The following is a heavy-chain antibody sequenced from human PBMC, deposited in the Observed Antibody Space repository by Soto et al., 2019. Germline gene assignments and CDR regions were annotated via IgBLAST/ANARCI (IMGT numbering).Heavy chain of an antibody. D-gene: IGHD2-2*02. CDR1: GYTFTGYY. CDR2: INPNSGGT. V-gene: IGHV1-2*02. Sequence: VASVKVSCKASGYTFTGYYMHWVRQAPGQGLEWMGWINPNSGGTNYAQKFQGRVTMTRDTSISTAYMELSRLRSDDTAVYYCARDLAPTIPGPPDYWGQGTLVTVSS. CDR3: ARDLAPTIPGPPDY. J-gene: IGHJ4*02.